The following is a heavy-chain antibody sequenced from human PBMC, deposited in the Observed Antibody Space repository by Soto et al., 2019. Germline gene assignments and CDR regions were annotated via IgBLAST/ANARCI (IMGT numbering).Heavy chain of an antibody. V-gene: IGHV1-69*13. Sequence: GASVKVSCKASGGTFSSYASSWVRQAPGQGLEWMGGIIPIFGTADYAQKLQGRVTITADESTSTAYMELSSLRSEDTAVYYCAGPPELTRIYYYYGMDVWGQGTTVTVSS. J-gene: IGHJ6*02. CDR3: AGPPELTRIYYYYGMDV. CDR2: IIPIFGTA. D-gene: IGHD1-7*01. CDR1: GGTFSSYA.